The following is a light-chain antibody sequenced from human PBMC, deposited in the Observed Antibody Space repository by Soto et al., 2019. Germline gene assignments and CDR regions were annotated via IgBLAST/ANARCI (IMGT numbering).Light chain of an antibody. CDR1: QSVSTY. J-gene: IGKJ4*01. CDR2: DAS. Sequence: EIVLTQSPVTLSLSPGERATLSCRASQSVSTYLAWYQQKPGQAPRLLISDASNRASGIPARFSGSGSGTDFTLTISGLEPEDFAVYYCQQRSNWPRGGTFGGGTKVEIK. V-gene: IGKV3-11*01. CDR3: QQRSNWPRGGT.